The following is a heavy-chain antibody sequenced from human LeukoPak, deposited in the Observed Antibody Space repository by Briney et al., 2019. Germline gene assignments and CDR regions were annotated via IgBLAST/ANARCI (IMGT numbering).Heavy chain of an antibody. CDR1: GYTFTGYY. Sequence: ASVKVSCKASGYTFTGYYMHWVRQAPGQGLEWMGWINPNSGGTNYAQKFQGWVTMTRDTSISTAYMELSRLRSDDTAVYYCARYEGYCSGGSCLYGMDVWGQGTTVTVSS. D-gene: IGHD2-15*01. CDR2: INPNSGGT. V-gene: IGHV1-2*04. CDR3: ARYEGYCSGGSCLYGMDV. J-gene: IGHJ6*02.